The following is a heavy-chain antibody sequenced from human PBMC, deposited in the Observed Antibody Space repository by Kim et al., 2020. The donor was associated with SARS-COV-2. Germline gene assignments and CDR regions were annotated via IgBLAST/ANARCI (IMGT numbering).Heavy chain of an antibody. Sequence: SETLSLTCTVSGGSISSYYWSWIRQPPGKGLEWIGYIYYSGSTNYNPSLKSRVTISVDTPKNQFSLKLSSVTAADTAVYYCAREGSTRESPFDYWGQGTLVTVSS. CDR3: AREGSTRESPFDY. J-gene: IGHJ4*02. V-gene: IGHV4-59*01. CDR2: IYYSGST. D-gene: IGHD1-1*01. CDR1: GGSISSYY.